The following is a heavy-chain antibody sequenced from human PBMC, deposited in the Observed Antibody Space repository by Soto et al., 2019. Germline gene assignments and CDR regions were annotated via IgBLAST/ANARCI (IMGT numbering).Heavy chain of an antibody. J-gene: IGHJ4*02. D-gene: IGHD1-1*01. V-gene: IGHV4-4*02. CDR1: GGSISSGDW. CDR2: IYHSGST. Sequence: QVQLQESGPGLVKPSGTLSLTCAVSGGSISSGDWWSWVRQPPGKGLEWIGEIYHSGSTNCNPSLESLITMSIDQSNSQISLSLSSVTAADTAVYFCAGMGSPWTTGRLDYWGQGTMVTVSS. CDR3: AGMGSPWTTGRLDY.